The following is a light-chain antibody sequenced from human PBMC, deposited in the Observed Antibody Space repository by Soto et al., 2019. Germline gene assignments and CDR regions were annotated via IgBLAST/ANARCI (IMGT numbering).Light chain of an antibody. CDR2: GAS. J-gene: IGKJ1*01. Sequence: EIVMTQSPATLSVSPGERATLSCRASQSVSSNLTWYQQKPGQAPRLLIYGASTRATRIPARFSGSGSGTEFTLTISSLQSEDFAVYYCQQYNNWPLTFGQGTNVEIK. CDR1: QSVSSN. V-gene: IGKV3-15*01. CDR3: QQYNNWPLT.